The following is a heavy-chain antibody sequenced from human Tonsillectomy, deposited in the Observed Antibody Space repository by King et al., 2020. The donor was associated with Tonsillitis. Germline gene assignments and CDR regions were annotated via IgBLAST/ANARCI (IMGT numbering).Heavy chain of an antibody. Sequence: VQLVQSGGGLVQRGGSLRLSCAASGLTFSDYAMTWVRQAPGKGLEWVSTISGTTGSTYYADSVKGRFTISRDNSKNTLYLQVNSLRAEDTALYYCAKGRGGFDIWGQGTMVTVSS. CDR3: AKGRGGFDI. V-gene: IGHV3-23*04. D-gene: IGHD3-10*01. CDR1: GLTFSDYA. J-gene: IGHJ3*02. CDR2: ISGTTGST.